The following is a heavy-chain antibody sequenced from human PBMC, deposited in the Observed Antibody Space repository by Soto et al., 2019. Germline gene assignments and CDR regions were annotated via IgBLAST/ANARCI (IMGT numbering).Heavy chain of an antibody. Sequence: RSLTFTVSGGSISRGDYYWSWIRQPPWKGLEWIGYIYYSGSTYYNPSLKSRVTISVDTSKKQFSLKLSSVTAADTAVYYCARESGDYSNWGQRTLVTLSS. D-gene: IGHD4-17*01. V-gene: IGHV4-30-4*01. CDR2: IYYSGST. CDR1: GGSISRGDYY. J-gene: IGHJ4*02. CDR3: ARESGDYSN.